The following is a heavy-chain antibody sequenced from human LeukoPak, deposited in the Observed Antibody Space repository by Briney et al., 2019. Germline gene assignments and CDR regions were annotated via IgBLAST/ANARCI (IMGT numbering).Heavy chain of an antibody. Sequence: SQTLSLTCTVSGGSISSGGYYWSWIRQHPGKGLEWIGYIYYSGSTNYNPSLKSRVTISVDTSKNQFSLKLSSVTAADAAVYYCARHAEMTTVTTSRRDYYYGMDVWGQGTTVTVSS. D-gene: IGHD4-17*01. CDR1: GGSISSGGYY. V-gene: IGHV4-31*03. J-gene: IGHJ6*02. CDR3: ARHAEMTTVTTSRRDYYYGMDV. CDR2: IYYSGST.